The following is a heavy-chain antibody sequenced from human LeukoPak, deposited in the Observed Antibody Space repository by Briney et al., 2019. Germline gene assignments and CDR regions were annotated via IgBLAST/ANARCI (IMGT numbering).Heavy chain of an antibody. CDR1: GFSFSGYY. D-gene: IGHD3-10*01. J-gene: IGHJ4*02. V-gene: IGHV3-11*01. CDR2: ISNSGSTI. CDR3: VRDLDEDSGGTHFDF. Sequence: GGSLRLSCAVSGFSFSGYYMSWVRQAPGKGLEWVTYISNSGSTIYYADSVKGRFTISRDNAKNSLYLQMNSLRAEDTAMYYCVRDLDEDSGGTHFDFWGQGTLVTVSS.